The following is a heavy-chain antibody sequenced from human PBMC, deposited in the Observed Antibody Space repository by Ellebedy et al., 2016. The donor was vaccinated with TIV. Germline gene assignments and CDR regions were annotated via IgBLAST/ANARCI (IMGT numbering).Heavy chain of an antibody. Sequence: SETLSLTCAVYGGSFSGYYWSWIRQPPGKGLEWIGEINHSGSTNYNPSLKSRVTISVDTSKNQFSLKLSSVTAADTAVYYCAREMTMVRDAFDIWGQGTMVTVSS. V-gene: IGHV4-34*01. CDR3: AREMTMVRDAFDI. J-gene: IGHJ3*02. CDR2: INHSGST. CDR1: GGSFSGYY. D-gene: IGHD3-10*01.